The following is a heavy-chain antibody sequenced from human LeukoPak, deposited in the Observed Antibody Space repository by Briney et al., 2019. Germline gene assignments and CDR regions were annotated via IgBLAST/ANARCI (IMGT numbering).Heavy chain of an antibody. J-gene: IGHJ4*02. D-gene: IGHD3-9*01. Sequence: PSETLSLTCTVSGGSISSYYWSWIRQPPGKGLEWIGYIYYSGSTNYNPSLTSRVTISVDTSKNQFSLKLSSVTAADTAVYYCARDLGVILSWGQGTLVTVSS. CDR3: ARDLGVILS. CDR2: IYYSGST. V-gene: IGHV4-59*12. CDR1: GGSISSYY.